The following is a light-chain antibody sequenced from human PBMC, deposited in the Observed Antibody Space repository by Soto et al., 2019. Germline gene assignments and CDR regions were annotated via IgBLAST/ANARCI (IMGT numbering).Light chain of an antibody. CDR1: QSVSSN. J-gene: IGKJ3*01. CDR3: QQYNNWPPFT. CDR2: SAS. Sequence: EIVMTQSPATLYVSPGERATLSCRASQSVSSNLAWYQQKPGQAPRLLIYSASTRATGIPARFSGSGSGTEFTLTISSLQSEDFAVYYCQQYNNWPPFTFGPGTKVDI. V-gene: IGKV3-15*01.